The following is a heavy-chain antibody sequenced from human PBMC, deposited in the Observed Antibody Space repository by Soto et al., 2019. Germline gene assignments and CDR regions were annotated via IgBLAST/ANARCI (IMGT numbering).Heavy chain of an antibody. V-gene: IGHV4-59*01. CDR1: GGSISSYY. Sequence: SETLSLTCTVSGGSISSYYWSWIRQPPGKGLEWIGYIYYSGSTNYNPSLKSRVTISVDTSKNQFSLKLSSVTAADTAVYYCARAYYYYYYMDVWGKGTTVTVSS. CDR3: ARAYYYYYYMDV. CDR2: IYYSGST. J-gene: IGHJ6*03.